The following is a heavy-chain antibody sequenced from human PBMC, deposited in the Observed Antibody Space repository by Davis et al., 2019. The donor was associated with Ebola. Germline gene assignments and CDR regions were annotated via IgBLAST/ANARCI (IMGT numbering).Heavy chain of an antibody. D-gene: IGHD2-21*02. J-gene: IGHJ4*02. Sequence: GGSLRLSCAASGFSFSSYWMSWVRQAPGKGLEWVANIKQDGSEKYYVDSVEGRFTISRDNAKNSLYLQMNSLKTEDTAVYYCALGDDLDYWGQGTLVTVSS. CDR3: ALGDDLDY. CDR1: GFSFSSYW. CDR2: IKQDGSEK. V-gene: IGHV3-7*03.